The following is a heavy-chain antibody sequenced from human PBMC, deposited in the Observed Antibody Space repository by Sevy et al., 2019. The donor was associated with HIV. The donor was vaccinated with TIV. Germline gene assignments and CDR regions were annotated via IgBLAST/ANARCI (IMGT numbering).Heavy chain of an antibody. Sequence: SETLSLTCAVSGFSITTAYYWGWIRQPPGKGPEWIGSLYHSGSTSFNPSLKSRVTISVDTSKNHFSRKLSSVTAADTAVYYCARGDYYDTSGYYSYYFGSWGQGTLVTVSS. CDR2: LYHSGST. J-gene: IGHJ4*02. V-gene: IGHV4-38-2*01. D-gene: IGHD3-22*01. CDR1: GFSITTAYY. CDR3: ARGDYYDTSGYYSYYFGS.